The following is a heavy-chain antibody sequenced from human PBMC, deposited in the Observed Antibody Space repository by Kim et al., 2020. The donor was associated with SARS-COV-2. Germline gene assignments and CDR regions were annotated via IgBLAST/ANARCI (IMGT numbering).Heavy chain of an antibody. V-gene: IGHV1-69*13. CDR3: ASTSYDILTGYYKYNWFDP. CDR1: GGTFSSYA. D-gene: IGHD3-9*01. Sequence: SVKVSCKASGGTFSSYAISWVRQAPGQGLEWMGGIIPIFGTANYAQKFQGRVTITADESTSTAYMELSSLRYEDTAVYYCASTSYDILTGYYKYNWFDPWGQGTLVTVSS. CDR2: IIPIFGTA. J-gene: IGHJ5*02.